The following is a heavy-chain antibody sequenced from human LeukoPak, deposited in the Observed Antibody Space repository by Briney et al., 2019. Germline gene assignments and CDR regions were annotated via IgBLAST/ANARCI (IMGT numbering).Heavy chain of an antibody. CDR3: ARDCAVAVWTFDY. CDR1: GFTVSSNY. V-gene: IGHV3-53*01. CDR2: IYSGGST. Sequence: PGGSLRLSCAASGFTVSSNYMSWVRQAPGKGLEWVSVIYSGGSTYYADSVKGRFTISRDNSKNTLYLQMNILRAEDTAVYYCARDCAVAVWTFDYWGQGTLVTVSS. D-gene: IGHD3/OR15-3a*01. J-gene: IGHJ4*02.